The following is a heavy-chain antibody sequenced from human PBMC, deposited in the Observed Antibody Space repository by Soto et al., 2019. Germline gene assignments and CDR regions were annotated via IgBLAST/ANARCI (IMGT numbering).Heavy chain of an antibody. CDR1: GFTFSSYG. V-gene: IGHV3-30*18. CDR2: ISYDGSNK. Sequence: PGGSLRLSCAASGFTFSSYGMHWVRQAPGKGLEWVAVISYDGSNKYYADSVKGRFTISRDNSKNTLYLQMNSLRAEDTAVYYCAKDLKRDVLDYWGQGTLVTVPQ. CDR3: AKDLKRDVLDY. J-gene: IGHJ4*02.